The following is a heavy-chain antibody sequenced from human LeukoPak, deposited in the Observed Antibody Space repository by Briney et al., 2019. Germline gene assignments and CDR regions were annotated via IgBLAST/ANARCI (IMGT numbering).Heavy chain of an antibody. D-gene: IGHD3-22*01. CDR1: GYSFNRYA. CDR3: ARSADSRGYDFLDY. CDR2: IKNSNGHT. Sequence: ASVKVSCKTSGYSFNRYAISWVRQAPGQGLEWMGWIKNSNGHTQYAQKFQGRITMTTDTSTTTAYMEMRRLRSDDTAVYYCARSADSRGYDFLDYWGQGSLVTASS. J-gene: IGHJ4*02. V-gene: IGHV1-18*01.